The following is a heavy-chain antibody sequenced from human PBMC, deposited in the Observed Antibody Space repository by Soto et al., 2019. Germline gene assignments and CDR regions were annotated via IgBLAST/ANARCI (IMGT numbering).Heavy chain of an antibody. Sequence: QVQLVQSGSDVKKAGSSVKVSCKASGDTFNFYTINWVRQAPGLGLEWVGRFNPILSMSNYAQKFEGRVTITADKSTNTAYMELSRLRVEDTAMYYCVTSYGSGYRAFDFWGQGALVTVSS. J-gene: IGHJ4*02. D-gene: IGHD3-10*01. CDR2: FNPILSMS. V-gene: IGHV1-69*02. CDR3: VTSYGSGYRAFDF. CDR1: GDTFNFYT.